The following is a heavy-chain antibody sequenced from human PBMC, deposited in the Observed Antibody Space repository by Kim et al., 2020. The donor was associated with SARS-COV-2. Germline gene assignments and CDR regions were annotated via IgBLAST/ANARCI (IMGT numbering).Heavy chain of an antibody. V-gene: IGHV3-64*01. CDR1: GFTFSSYA. J-gene: IGHJ3*02. D-gene: IGHD3-10*01. Sequence: GGSLRLSCAASGFTFSSYAMHWVRQAPGKGLEYVSAISSNGGSTYYANSVKGRFTISRDNSKNTLYLQMGSLRAEDMAVYYCARSLRRDILWFGDDAFDIWGQGTMVTVSS. CDR3: ARSLRRDILWFGDDAFDI. CDR2: ISSNGGST.